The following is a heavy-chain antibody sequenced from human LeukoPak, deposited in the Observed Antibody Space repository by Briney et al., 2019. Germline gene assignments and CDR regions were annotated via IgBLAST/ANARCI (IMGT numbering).Heavy chain of an antibody. CDR3: ARVLRNWFDP. J-gene: IGHJ5*02. CDR2: IYYSGST. Sequence: SETLSLTCTVSGGSINSSRSYWGWIRQPPGKGLEWIGSIYYSGSTYYNPSLRSRVTISIDTSKNQFSLKLNSVTAADTAVYYCARVLRNWFDPWGQGTLVTVSS. V-gene: IGHV4-39*07. CDR1: GGSINSSRSY.